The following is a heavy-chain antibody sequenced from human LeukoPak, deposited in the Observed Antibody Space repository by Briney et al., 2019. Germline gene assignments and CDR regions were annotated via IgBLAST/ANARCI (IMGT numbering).Heavy chain of an antibody. J-gene: IGHJ4*02. CDR3: AREAVAHPYYFDY. V-gene: IGHV3-30*04. CDR1: GFTLSSYV. D-gene: IGHD6-19*01. Sequence: GGSLRLSCAASGFTLSSYVMHWVRQAPGKGLEWVAVISYDGSNKYYADSVKGRFTISRDNSKNTLYLQMNSLRAEDTAVYYCAREAVAHPYYFDYWGQGTLVTVSS. CDR2: ISYDGSNK.